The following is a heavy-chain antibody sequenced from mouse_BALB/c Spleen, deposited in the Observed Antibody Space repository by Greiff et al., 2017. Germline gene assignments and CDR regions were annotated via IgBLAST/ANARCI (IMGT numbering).Heavy chain of an antibody. CDR1: GYTFTSYW. V-gene: IGHV1-69*02. J-gene: IGHJ2*01. Sequence: QVQLQQPGAELVKPGASVKLSCKASGYTFTSYWMHWVKQRPGQGLEWIGEIDPSDSYTNYNQKFKGKATLTVDKSSSTAYMQLSSLTSEDSAVYYCARSGGWSYYLDYWGQGTTLTVSS. CDR2: IDPSDSYT. CDR3: ARSGGWSYYLDY. D-gene: IGHD2-3*01.